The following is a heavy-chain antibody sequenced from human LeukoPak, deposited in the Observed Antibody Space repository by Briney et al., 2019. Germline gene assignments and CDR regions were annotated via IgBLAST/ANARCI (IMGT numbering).Heavy chain of an antibody. V-gene: IGHV4-4*07. CDR3: ARDPDYYDSSGHDY. J-gene: IGHJ4*02. CDR1: GGSISSYY. Sequence: SGTLSLTCTVSGGSISSYYWSWIRQPAGKGLEWIGRIYTSGSTNYNPSLKSRVTMSVDTSKNQFSLKLSSVTAADTAVYYCARDPDYYDSSGHDYWGQGTLVTVSS. D-gene: IGHD3-22*01. CDR2: IYTSGST.